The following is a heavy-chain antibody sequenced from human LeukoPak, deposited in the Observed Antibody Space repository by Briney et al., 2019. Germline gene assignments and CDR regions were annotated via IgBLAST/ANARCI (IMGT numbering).Heavy chain of an antibody. CDR3: ARLSSWYFAFDI. D-gene: IGHD6-13*01. J-gene: IGHJ3*02. V-gene: IGHV4-4*09. Sequence: PSETLSLTCTVSGGSISSYYWSWIRQPPGKGLEWIGYIYTSGSTNYNPSLKSRVTISVDTSKNQFSLKLSSVTAADTAVYYCARLSSWYFAFDIWGQGTTVTVSS. CDR1: GGSISSYY. CDR2: IYTSGST.